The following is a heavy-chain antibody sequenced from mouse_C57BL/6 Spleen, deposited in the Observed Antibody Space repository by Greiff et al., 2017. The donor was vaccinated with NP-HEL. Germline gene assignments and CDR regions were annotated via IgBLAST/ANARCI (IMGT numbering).Heavy chain of an antibody. CDR2: IYPRSGNT. Sequence: QLQQSGAELARPGASVKLSCKASGYTFTSYGISWVKQRTRQGLEWIGEIYPRSGNTYYNEKFKGKATLTADKSSSTAYMELRSLTSEDSAVYFCARGGGYDYDVDYWGQGTTLTVSS. D-gene: IGHD2-4*01. J-gene: IGHJ2*01. CDR3: ARGGGYDYDVDY. CDR1: GYTFTSYG. V-gene: IGHV1-81*01.